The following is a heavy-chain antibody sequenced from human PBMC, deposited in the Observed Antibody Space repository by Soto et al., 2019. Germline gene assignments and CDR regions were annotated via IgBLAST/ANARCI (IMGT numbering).Heavy chain of an antibody. Sequence: QVQLVESGGGVVQPGRSLRLSCAASGFTFSSYAMHWVRQAPGKGLEWVAVISYDGSNKYYADSVKGRFTISRDNSKNTLYLQMNSRRAEDTAVYYCARASGFWSGYVDYWGQGTLVTVSS. V-gene: IGHV3-30-3*01. CDR1: GFTFSSYA. CDR2: ISYDGSNK. CDR3: ARASGFWSGYVDY. D-gene: IGHD3-3*01. J-gene: IGHJ4*02.